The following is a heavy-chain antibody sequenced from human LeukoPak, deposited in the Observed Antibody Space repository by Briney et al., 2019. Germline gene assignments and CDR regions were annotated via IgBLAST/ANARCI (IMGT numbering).Heavy chain of an antibody. CDR2: ISAYNGNT. CDR1: GYTFTSYS. Sequence: ASVKVSCKASGYTFTSYSISWVRQAPGQGLEWMGWISAYNGNTNYAQKLQGRVTMTTDTSTTTDYMELRSLRSDDTAVYYCARVMYSSRAVDYWGQGTLVTVSS. J-gene: IGHJ4*02. D-gene: IGHD6-13*01. V-gene: IGHV1-18*01. CDR3: ARVMYSSRAVDY.